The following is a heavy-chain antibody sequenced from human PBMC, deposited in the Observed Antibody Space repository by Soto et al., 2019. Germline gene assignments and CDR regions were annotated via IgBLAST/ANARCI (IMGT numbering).Heavy chain of an antibody. J-gene: IGHJ5*02. CDR1: GFTFSSYA. D-gene: IGHD3-22*01. CDR3: AKYHYDSSGYPRFDP. CDR2: ISGSGGST. Sequence: LRLSCAASGFTFSSYAMSWVRQAPGKGLEWVSAISGSGGSTYYADSVEGRFTISRDNYKNTLYLQMNSLRAEDTAVYYCAKYHYDSSGYPRFDPWGQGTLVTVSS. V-gene: IGHV3-23*01.